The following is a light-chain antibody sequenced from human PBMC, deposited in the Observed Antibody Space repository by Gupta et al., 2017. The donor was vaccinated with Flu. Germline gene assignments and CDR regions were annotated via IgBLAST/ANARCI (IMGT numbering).Light chain of an antibody. CDR3: CAYAGSSTYV. CDR2: EGT. Sequence: TTTSVTATTSEIGSHNLVAWDQQHPGKAHKLMVYEGTKRPAGVANRFSGSKSGNTASLTISGRQAEDEADYYCCAYAGSSTYVFGTGTKGTVL. J-gene: IGLJ1*01. CDR1: TSEIGSHNL. V-gene: IGLV2-23*01.